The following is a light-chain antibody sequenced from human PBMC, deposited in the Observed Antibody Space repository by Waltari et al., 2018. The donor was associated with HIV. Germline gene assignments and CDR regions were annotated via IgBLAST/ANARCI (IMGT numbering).Light chain of an antibody. CDR3: AAWDDSLNGPV. V-gene: IGLV1-44*01. J-gene: IGLJ3*02. CDR1: SSNIGSNT. CDR2: SNK. Sequence: QSVLTQPPSASGTPGQRVTSSCFGSSSNIGSNTVNWYQQLPGTAPKLLIYSNKQRPAGVPDRFAGSTSGTSASLAIRGLQSEDEADYYCAAWDDSLNGPVFGGGTKLTVL.